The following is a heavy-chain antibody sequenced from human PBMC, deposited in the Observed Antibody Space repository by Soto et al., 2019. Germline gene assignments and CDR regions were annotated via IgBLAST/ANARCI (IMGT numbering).Heavy chain of an antibody. CDR1: GGSISSYY. V-gene: IGHV4-4*07. J-gene: IGHJ5*02. Sequence: SETLSLTCTVSGGSISSYYWSWIRQPAGKGLEWIGRIYTSGSTNYNPSLKSRVTMSVDTSKNQFSLKLSSVTAADTAVYYCAREWRFEYSSPNFDPWGQGTMLTVYS. D-gene: IGHD6-6*01. CDR2: IYTSGST. CDR3: AREWRFEYSSPNFDP.